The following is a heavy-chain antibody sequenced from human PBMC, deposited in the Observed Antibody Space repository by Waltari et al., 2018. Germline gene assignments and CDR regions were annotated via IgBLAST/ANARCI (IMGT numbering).Heavy chain of an antibody. V-gene: IGHV4-59*01. Sequence: QVQLQESGPGLVKPSETLSLTCTVSGGSISSYYWSWIRQPPGKGLEWIGYIYYSGSTNYNPSLKGRATISVDTSKNQFSLKLSSVTAADTAVYYCARQRGLQSVSYYYYGMDVWGQGTTVTVSS. D-gene: IGHD4-4*01. J-gene: IGHJ6*02. CDR1: GGSISSYY. CDR3: ARQRGLQSVSYYYYGMDV. CDR2: IYYSGST.